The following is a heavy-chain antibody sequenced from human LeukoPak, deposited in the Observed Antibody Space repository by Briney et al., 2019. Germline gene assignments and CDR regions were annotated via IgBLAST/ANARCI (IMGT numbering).Heavy chain of an antibody. D-gene: IGHD3-10*01. Sequence: PSETLSLTCAVYGGSFSGYYWSWIRQPPGKGLEWIGEINHSGSTNYNPSLKSRVTISVDTSKNQFSLKLSSVTAADTAVYYCARWDYYGSGSYYNFDYWGQGTLVTVSS. CDR2: INHSGST. J-gene: IGHJ4*02. CDR3: ARWDYYGSGSYYNFDY. V-gene: IGHV4-34*01. CDR1: GGSFSGYY.